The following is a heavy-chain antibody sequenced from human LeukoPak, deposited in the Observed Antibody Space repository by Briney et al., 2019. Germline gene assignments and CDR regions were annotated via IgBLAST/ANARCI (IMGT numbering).Heavy chain of an antibody. V-gene: IGHV1-2*02. CDR1: GYTFSPAF. CDR2: INPDSGVT. D-gene: IGHD6-13*01. J-gene: IGHJ4*02. CDR3: ARDLGLTSSWYLDF. Sequence: GASVKVSCKASGYTFSPAFIHWVRQAPGQGLEWMGWINPDSGVTDYAQKFQGRVTLTRDTSISTAYMELSRLRYDDTAVFYCARDLGLTSSWYLDFWGQGTLVTVSS.